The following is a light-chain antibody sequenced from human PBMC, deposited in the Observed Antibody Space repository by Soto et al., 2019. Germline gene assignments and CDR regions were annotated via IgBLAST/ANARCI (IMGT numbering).Light chain of an antibody. CDR3: QQRSNWPIT. J-gene: IGKJ5*01. Sequence: EIVMTQSPATLSVSPGERATLSCRASQSVGSSLAWYQQEPGQAPRLLIYGASTRATGIPARFSGSGSGTDFTLTISSLEPEDFAVYYCQQRSNWPITFGQGTRLEIK. CDR1: QSVGSS. CDR2: GAS. V-gene: IGKV3-15*01.